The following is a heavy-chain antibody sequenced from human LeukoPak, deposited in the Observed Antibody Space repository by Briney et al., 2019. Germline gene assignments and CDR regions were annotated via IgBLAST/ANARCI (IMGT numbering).Heavy chain of an antibody. CDR2: TYYSGST. CDR3: ARPYYYDSRIDP. V-gene: IGHV4-30-4*01. J-gene: IGHJ5*02. CDR1: GVSINSGDYY. Sequence: SETLSLTCTVSGVSINSGDYYWSWTRRPPGKGLEWIGYTYYSGSTYYNPSLKSRVTISVDTPKNQFSLKLSSVTAADTAVYYCARPYYYDSRIDPWGQGTRVTVSS. D-gene: IGHD3-22*01.